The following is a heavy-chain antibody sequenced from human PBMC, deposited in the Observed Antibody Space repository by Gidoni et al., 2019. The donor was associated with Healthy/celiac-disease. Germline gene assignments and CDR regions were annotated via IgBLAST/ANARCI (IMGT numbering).Heavy chain of an antibody. J-gene: IGHJ6*03. CDR3: AREGIAAGSSYYMDV. V-gene: IGHV3-30-3*01. CDR1: GFTFSSYA. D-gene: IGHD6-25*01. CDR2: RSYDGSNK. Sequence: QVQLVESGGGVVKPGRSLSLSWSASGFTFSSYAMHWVRQAPGKGLEWVAVRSYDGSNKYYADSVKGRFTISRDNSKNTLYLQMNSLRAEDTAVYYCAREGIAAGSSYYMDVWGKGTTVTVSS.